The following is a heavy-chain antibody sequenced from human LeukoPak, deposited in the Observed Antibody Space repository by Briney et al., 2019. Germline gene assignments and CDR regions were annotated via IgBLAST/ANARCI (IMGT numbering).Heavy chain of an antibody. Sequence: GGSLRLSCAASGFTFTNYVMTWVRQASGKGLEWLSGISVSGADTYYADSVKGRFTISRDNSKNTVSLRLNSLRAEDSAIYYCAKATTAMVSEDDAFDIWGQGTMVTVSS. V-gene: IGHV3-23*01. CDR1: GFTFTNYV. CDR3: AKATTAMVSEDDAFDI. CDR2: ISVSGADT. J-gene: IGHJ3*02. D-gene: IGHD5-18*01.